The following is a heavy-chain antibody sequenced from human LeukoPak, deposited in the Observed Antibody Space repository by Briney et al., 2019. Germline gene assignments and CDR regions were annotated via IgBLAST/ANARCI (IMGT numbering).Heavy chain of an antibody. CDR2: IYSGGST. CDR1: GFTVSSNY. V-gene: IGHV3-53*01. Sequence: PGGSLRLSCAASGFTVSSNYMSWVRQAPGKGPEWVSVIYSGGSTYYADSVKGRFTISRDNSKNTLYLQMNSLRAEDTAVYYCAREDYDSSGYTDAFDIWGQGTMVTVSS. D-gene: IGHD3-22*01. J-gene: IGHJ3*02. CDR3: AREDYDSSGYTDAFDI.